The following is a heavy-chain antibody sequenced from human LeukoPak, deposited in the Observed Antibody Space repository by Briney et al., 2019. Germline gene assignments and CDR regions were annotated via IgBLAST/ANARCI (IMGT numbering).Heavy chain of an antibody. Sequence: PGGSLRLSCAASGFTFTSYSMNWDRQAPGKGLEWVSTISGGGGSTYYADSVKGRFTISRDNSKNTLYLQVNSLRAEDTAVYYCAKGGKWDVTPFDYWGQGTLVTVCS. CDR3: AKGGKWDVTPFDY. V-gene: IGHV3-23*01. D-gene: IGHD1-26*01. CDR2: ISGGGGST. J-gene: IGHJ4*02. CDR1: GFTFTSYS.